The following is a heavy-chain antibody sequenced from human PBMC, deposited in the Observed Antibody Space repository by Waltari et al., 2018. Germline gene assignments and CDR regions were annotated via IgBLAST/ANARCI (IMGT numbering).Heavy chain of an antibody. CDR2: MNPNSGNT. J-gene: IGHJ6*02. CDR1: GYTFTSYD. V-gene: IGHV1-8*03. D-gene: IGHD6-6*01. Sequence: GAEVKKPGASVKVSCKASGYTFTSYDINWVRQATGQGLEWKGWMNPNSGNTGYAQKFQGRVTITMNTSISTAYMELSSLRSEDTAVYYCARGSSSSRYYYYGMDVWGQGTTVTVSS. CDR3: ARGSSSSRYYYYGMDV.